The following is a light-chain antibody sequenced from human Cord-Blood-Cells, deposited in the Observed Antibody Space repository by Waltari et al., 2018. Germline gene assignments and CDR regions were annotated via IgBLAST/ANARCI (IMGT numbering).Light chain of an antibody. CDR1: QSVSSSY. J-gene: IGKJ4*01. CDR3: QQYGSSPPLT. CDR2: GAS. V-gene: IGKV3-20*01. Sequence: EIVLTHSPGTLSLSPVERATLSCRASQSVSSSYLAWYQQKPGQAPRLFIYGASSRATGIPDRFSGSGSGTDFTLTISRLEPEDFAVYYCQQYGSSPPLTFGGGTKVEIK.